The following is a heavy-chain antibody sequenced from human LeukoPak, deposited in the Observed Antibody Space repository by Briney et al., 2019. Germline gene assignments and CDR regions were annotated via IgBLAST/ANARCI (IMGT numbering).Heavy chain of an antibody. CDR2: ISSVSSTI. D-gene: IGHD3-9*01. CDR1: GFIFSSYS. V-gene: IGHV3-48*01. Sequence: GGSLRLSCAASGFIFSSYSMNWVRQAPGKGLEWISFISSVSSTIFYADSVKGRFNISRDNVKNSLYLQMNGLRAEDTAVYYCAKDDAWLRYQYWGQGTLVTVSS. CDR3: AKDDAWLRYQY. J-gene: IGHJ4*02.